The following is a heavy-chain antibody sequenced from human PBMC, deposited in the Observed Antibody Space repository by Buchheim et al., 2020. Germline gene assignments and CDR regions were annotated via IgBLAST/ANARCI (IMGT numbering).Heavy chain of an antibody. Sequence: EVQLVESGGGLVQPGGSLRLSCAASGFTFSSYEMMWVRQAPGKGLEWVSYISTIGSTIYYADSVKGRFTISRDNAKNSRLLQMNSLRAEDTAVYYCVRNRHSSGWYDKMASADYWGQGTL. V-gene: IGHV3-48*03. CDR2: ISTIGSTI. J-gene: IGHJ4*02. D-gene: IGHD6-19*01. CDR1: GFTFSSYE. CDR3: VRNRHSSGWYDKMASADY.